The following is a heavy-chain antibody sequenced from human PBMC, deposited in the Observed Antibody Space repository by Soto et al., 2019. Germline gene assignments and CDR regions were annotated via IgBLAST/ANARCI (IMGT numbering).Heavy chain of an antibody. Sequence: PSETLSLTCAVSGGSISSGGYSWSWIRQPPGKGLEWIGYIYHSGSTYYNPSLKSRVTISVDTSKNQFSLKLSSVTAADTAVYYCARDRMGILEWLECGMDVWGQGTTVTVSS. CDR3: ARDRMGILEWLECGMDV. J-gene: IGHJ6*02. CDR2: IYHSGST. CDR1: GGSISSGGYS. D-gene: IGHD3-3*01. V-gene: IGHV4-30-2*01.